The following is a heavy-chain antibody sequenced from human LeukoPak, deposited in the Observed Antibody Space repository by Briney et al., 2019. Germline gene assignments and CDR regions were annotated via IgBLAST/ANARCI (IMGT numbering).Heavy chain of an antibody. V-gene: IGHV4-34*01. J-gene: IGHJ6*03. D-gene: IGHD5-24*01. Sequence: PSETLSLTCAVYGGSFSGYYWSWLRQPPGKGLEGIGEINHSGSTNYNPSLKSRVTISVDTSKNQFSLKLSSVTAADTAVYYCARGITDYYYCYYYMDVWGKGTTVTVSS. CDR1: GGSFSGYY. CDR3: ARGITDYYYCYYYMDV. CDR2: INHSGST.